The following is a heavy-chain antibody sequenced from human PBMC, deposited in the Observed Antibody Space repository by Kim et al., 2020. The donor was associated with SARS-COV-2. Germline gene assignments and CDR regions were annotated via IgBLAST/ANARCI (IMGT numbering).Heavy chain of an antibody. CDR3: ARDHLPIAVAGTKADRGNWFDP. CDR2: ISSSSSYI. CDR1: GFTFSSYS. V-gene: IGHV3-21*01. D-gene: IGHD6-19*01. Sequence: GGSLRLSCAASGFTFSSYSMNWVRQAPGKGLEWVSSISSSSSYIYYADSVKGRFTISRDNAKNSLYLQMNSLRAEDTAVYYCARDHLPIAVAGTKADRGNWFDPWGQGTLVTVSS. J-gene: IGHJ5*02.